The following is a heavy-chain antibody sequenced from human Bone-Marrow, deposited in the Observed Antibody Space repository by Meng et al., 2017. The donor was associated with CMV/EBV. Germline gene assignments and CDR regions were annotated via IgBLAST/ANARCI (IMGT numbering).Heavy chain of an antibody. Sequence: ASVKVSCKASGYTFTSYDINWVRQATGQGLEWMGWMNPNSGNTGYAQKFQGRVTITRNTSISTAYMELSSLRSEDTAVYYCARLEDGSGWFDPWGQGTLVTVSS. V-gene: IGHV1-8*03. CDR1: GYTFTSYD. CDR3: ARLEDGSGWFDP. J-gene: IGHJ5*02. D-gene: IGHD3-10*01. CDR2: MNPNSGNT.